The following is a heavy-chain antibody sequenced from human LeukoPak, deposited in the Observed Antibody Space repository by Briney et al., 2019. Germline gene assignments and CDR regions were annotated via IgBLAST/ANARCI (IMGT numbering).Heavy chain of an antibody. Sequence: PGGSLRLSCAASGFTFSSYAMSWVRQAPGKGLEWVSAISGSGGSTYYADSVKGRFTISRDNSKNTLYLQMNSLRAEDTAVYCCAKDHYDFWSGSTFDYWGQGTLVTVSS. CDR1: GFTFSSYA. CDR2: ISGSGGST. D-gene: IGHD3-3*01. CDR3: AKDHYDFWSGSTFDY. J-gene: IGHJ4*02. V-gene: IGHV3-23*01.